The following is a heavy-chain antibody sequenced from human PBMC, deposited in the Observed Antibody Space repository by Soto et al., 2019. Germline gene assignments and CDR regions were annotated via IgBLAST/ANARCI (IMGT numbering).Heavy chain of an antibody. D-gene: IGHD6-13*01. CDR3: VRDSGAKLSSS. CDR1: GGTFSSYR. Sequence: QVQLVQSGAEVKKPGSSVKVSCKASGGTFSSYRINWVRQAPGQGLEWVGEIVPIYRTADYAQTFQGRVTITADESARTSYMELRSLKSQDTAVYYCVRDSGAKLSSSWGQGTLVTVSS. J-gene: IGHJ4*02. CDR2: IVPIYRTA. V-gene: IGHV1-69*01.